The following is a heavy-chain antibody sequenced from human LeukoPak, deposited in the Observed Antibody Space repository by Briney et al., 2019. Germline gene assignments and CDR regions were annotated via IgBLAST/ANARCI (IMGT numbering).Heavy chain of an antibody. J-gene: IGHJ4*02. Sequence: SETLSLTCAVYGGSFSGYYWSWIRQPPGKGLEWIGEINHSGSTNYNPSLKSRVTMSVDTSKNQFSLKLSSVTAADTAVYYCARGPLIDYYDSSGYTDLIDYWGQGTLVTVSS. CDR1: GGSFSGYY. V-gene: IGHV4-34*01. CDR2: INHSGST. D-gene: IGHD3-22*01. CDR3: ARGPLIDYYDSSGYTDLIDY.